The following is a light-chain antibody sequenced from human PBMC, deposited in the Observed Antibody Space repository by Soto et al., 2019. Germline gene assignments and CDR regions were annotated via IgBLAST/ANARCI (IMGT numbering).Light chain of an antibody. V-gene: IGLV2-14*01. J-gene: IGLJ1*01. CDR2: EVT. CDR3: SSHTSGSTRV. CDR1: SSDVSGYDY. Sequence: QSVLTQPASVSGSPGQSIAISCTGTSSDVSGYDYASWYQQQPDKAPKLMIYEVTKRPSGVSNRFSGSKSGNTASLTFSGLQAEDEADYYCSSHTSGSTRVFGTGTKVTVL.